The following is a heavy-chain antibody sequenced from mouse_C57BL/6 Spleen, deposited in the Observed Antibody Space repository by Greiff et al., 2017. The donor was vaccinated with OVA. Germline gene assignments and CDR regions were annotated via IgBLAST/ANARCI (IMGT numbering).Heavy chain of an antibody. Sequence: EVKLVESGGGLVKPGGSLKLSCAASGFTFSSYAMSWVRQTPEKRLEWVATISDGGSYTYYPDNVKGRFTISRDNAKNNLYLQMSHLKSEDTAMYDCARDQSWNFDYWGQGTTLTVSS. CDR2: ISDGGSYT. V-gene: IGHV5-4*01. J-gene: IGHJ2*01. CDR1: GFTFSSYA. CDR3: ARDQSWNFDY.